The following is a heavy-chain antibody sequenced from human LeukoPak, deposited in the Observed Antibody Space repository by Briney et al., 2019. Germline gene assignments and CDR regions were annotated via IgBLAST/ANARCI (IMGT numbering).Heavy chain of an antibody. Sequence: GASVTVSLMCSVYTFTIYYFHWVRQPPAQGLEWVGIINPSDGSTSYEQKFQGRVNMSRDTSRSIVYMELSGLRSGDPAVYYCARHCYYDSSSYYRGPGGNWFGPWGQGTLVTGFS. V-gene: IGHV1-46*01. J-gene: IGHJ5*02. D-gene: IGHD3-22*01. CDR1: VYTFTIYY. CDR3: ARHCYYDSSSYYRGPGGNWFGP. CDR2: INPSDGST.